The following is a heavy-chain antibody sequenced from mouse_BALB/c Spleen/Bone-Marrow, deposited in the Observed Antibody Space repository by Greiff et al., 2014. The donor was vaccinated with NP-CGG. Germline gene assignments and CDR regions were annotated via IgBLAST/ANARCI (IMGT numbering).Heavy chain of an antibody. CDR1: GFAFSSYD. CDR3: ARHKLGRWYFHV. D-gene: IGHD4-1*01. Sequence: EVKLMESGGGLVKPGGSLKLSCAASGFAFSSYDMSWVRQTPEKRLEWVAYISSGGGSTYYPDTVKGRFTISRDNAKNTLYLQMSSLKSEDTAMYYCARHKLGRWYFHVWGAGTTVTVSS. V-gene: IGHV5-12-1*01. J-gene: IGHJ1*01. CDR2: ISSGGGST.